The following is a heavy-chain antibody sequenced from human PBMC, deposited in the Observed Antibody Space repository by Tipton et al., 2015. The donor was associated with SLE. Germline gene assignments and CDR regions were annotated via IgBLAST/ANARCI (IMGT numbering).Heavy chain of an antibody. CDR1: GGSVNSGLYY. D-gene: IGHD5-18*01. J-gene: IGHJ5*02. CDR3: ARLHGYSYGLNWFDP. Sequence: TLFLTCTVSGGSVNSGLYYWSWVRQPAGEGLEWIGRIYSSGSPNYNPSLKSRVSMSVDTSKNQFSLRLTSVIAADTAVYYCARLHGYSYGLNWFDPWGQGTLISVSS. V-gene: IGHV4-61*02. CDR2: IYSSGSP.